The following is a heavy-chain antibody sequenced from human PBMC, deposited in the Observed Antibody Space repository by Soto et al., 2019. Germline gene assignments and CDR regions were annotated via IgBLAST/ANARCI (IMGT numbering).Heavy chain of an antibody. Sequence: ASVKVSCKASGYTFTSYAMHWVRQAPGQRLEWMGWINAGNGNTKYSQKLQGRVTITRNTSISTAYMELSSLRSEDTAVYYCARGSRRYYDSSGYDNALDIWGKETMVTVSS. CDR2: INAGNGNT. D-gene: IGHD3-22*01. CDR3: ARGSRRYYDSSGYDNALDI. J-gene: IGHJ3*02. V-gene: IGHV1-3*01. CDR1: GYTFTSYA.